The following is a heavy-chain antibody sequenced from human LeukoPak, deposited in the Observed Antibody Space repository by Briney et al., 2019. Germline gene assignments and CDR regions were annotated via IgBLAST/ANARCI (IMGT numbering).Heavy chain of an antibody. CDR3: ARATMGVIGHDDFDI. Sequence: SETLSLTCTVSGGSISSYYWSWIRQPPGEGREWGGYIYYSGSTKYHPSRKSRLNKSVGQSKNQSFLKLNYPTAASTALYYRARATMGVIGHDDFDIWGKGTMVTVSS. J-gene: IGHJ3*02. D-gene: IGHD3-16*02. CDR1: GGSISSYY. CDR2: IYYSGST. V-gene: IGHV4-59*01.